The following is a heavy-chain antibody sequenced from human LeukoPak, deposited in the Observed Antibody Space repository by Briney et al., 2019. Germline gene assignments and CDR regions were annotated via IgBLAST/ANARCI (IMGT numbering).Heavy chain of an antibody. CDR1: GGSISSSSLY. D-gene: IGHD6-19*01. CDR3: ARISWAVAGTPDY. CDR2: VYYSGST. V-gene: IGHV4-39*01. Sequence: ESLSLTCTVSGGSISSSSLYWDWIRQPPGKGLEWIGTVYYSGSTYYNPSLKSRVTISVDTSKNQFSLKLSSVTAADTAVYYCARISWAVAGTPDYWGQGTLVTVSS. J-gene: IGHJ4*02.